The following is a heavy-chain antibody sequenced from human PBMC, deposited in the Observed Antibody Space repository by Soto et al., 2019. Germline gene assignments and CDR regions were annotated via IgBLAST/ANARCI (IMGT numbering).Heavy chain of an antibody. D-gene: IGHD3-9*01. J-gene: IGHJ4*02. CDR1: GYTFTHFY. CDR3: ARDEGGYDILTGYYKAHHFDY. CDR2: ISPHNFNT. V-gene: IGHV1-18*01. Sequence: ASVKVSCKASGYTFTHFYITWVRQAPGQGLEWMGAISPHNFNTKYAQKFRGRVTLTTEKSTNTAYMDLRSLTSDDTAVYYCARDEGGYDILTGYYKAHHFDYCGQRVPVTVSS.